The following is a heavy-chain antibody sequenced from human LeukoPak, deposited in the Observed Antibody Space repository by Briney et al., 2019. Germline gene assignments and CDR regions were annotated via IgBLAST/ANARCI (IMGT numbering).Heavy chain of an antibody. J-gene: IGHJ4*02. D-gene: IGHD1-26*01. CDR2: ISSSSTI. Sequence: GGSLRLSCAASGFTFSSYSMNWVRQAPGKGLEWVSYISSSSTIYHADSVKGRFTISRDNAKNSLYLQMNSLGDEDTAVYYCARDSRYSGKLYWGQGTLVTVSS. V-gene: IGHV3-48*02. CDR3: ARDSRYSGKLY. CDR1: GFTFSSYS.